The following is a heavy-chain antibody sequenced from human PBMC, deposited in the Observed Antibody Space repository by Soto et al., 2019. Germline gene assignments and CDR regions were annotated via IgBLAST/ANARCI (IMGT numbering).Heavy chain of an antibody. J-gene: IGHJ6*02. V-gene: IGHV3-7*01. CDR2: IKQDGSEK. Sequence: EVQLVESGGGLVQPGGSLRLSCAASGFTFSSYWMSWVRQAPGEGLEWVANIKQDGSEKYYVDSVKGRFTISRDNAKNSLYLQMNSLRAEDTAVYYCARDGQWLVKGYGMDVWGQGTTVTVSS. CDR3: ARDGQWLVKGYGMDV. D-gene: IGHD6-19*01. CDR1: GFTFSSYW.